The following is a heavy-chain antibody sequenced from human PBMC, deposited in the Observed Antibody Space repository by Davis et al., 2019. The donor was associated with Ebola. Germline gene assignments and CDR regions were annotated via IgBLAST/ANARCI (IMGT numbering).Heavy chain of an antibody. CDR3: ARGRRSETSLSRWFDP. J-gene: IGHJ5*02. V-gene: IGHV1-8*01. D-gene: IGHD2/OR15-2a*01. CDR1: GYTFTSYD. CDR2: MNPNSGNT. Sequence: ASVKVSCKASGYTFTSYDINWVRQATGQGLEWMGWMNPNSGNTGYAQKFQGRVTMTRNTSISTAYMELSSLRSEDTAVYYCARGRRSETSLSRWFDPWGQGTLVTVSS.